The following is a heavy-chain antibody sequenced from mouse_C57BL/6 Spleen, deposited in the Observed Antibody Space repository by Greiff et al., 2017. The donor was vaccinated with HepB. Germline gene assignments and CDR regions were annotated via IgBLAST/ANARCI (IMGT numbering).Heavy chain of an antibody. CDR2: ISDGGSYT. Sequence: EVMLVESGGGLVKPGGSLKLSCAASGFTFSSYAMSWVRQTPEKRLEWVATISDGGSYTYYPDNVKGRFTISRDNAKNNLYLQMSHLKSEDTAMYYCARDHYGSLFAYWGQGTLVTVSA. D-gene: IGHD1-1*01. CDR1: GFTFSSYA. J-gene: IGHJ3*01. V-gene: IGHV5-4*01. CDR3: ARDHYGSLFAY.